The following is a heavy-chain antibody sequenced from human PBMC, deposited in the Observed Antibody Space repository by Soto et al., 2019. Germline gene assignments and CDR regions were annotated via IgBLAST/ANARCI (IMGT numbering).Heavy chain of an antibody. Sequence: GKGLEWVGRIKSKTDGGTTGFAAPVKGRFAISRDDSNNMVYLQMDSLKTEDTAVYYCTTDYYITIVIIRFEYWGHGTLVTAPQ. D-gene: IGHD3-10*01. CDR2: IKSKTDGGTT. CDR3: TTDYYITIVIIRFEY. J-gene: IGHJ4*01. V-gene: IGHV3-15*07.